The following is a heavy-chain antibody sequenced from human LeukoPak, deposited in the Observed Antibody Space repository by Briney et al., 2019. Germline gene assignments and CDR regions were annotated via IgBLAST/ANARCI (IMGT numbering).Heavy chain of an antibody. CDR3: ARALEPNYPKYCSGGSCYSPAFDI. CDR1: GGSISSSSYY. CDR2: IYYSGST. Sequence: SETLSLTCTVSGGSISSSSYYWGWIRQPPGKGLEWIGYIYYSGSTNYNPSLKSRVTISVDTSKNQFPLKLSSVTAADTAVYYCARALEPNYPKYCSGGSCYSPAFDIWGQGTMVTVSS. J-gene: IGHJ3*02. V-gene: IGHV4-61*05. D-gene: IGHD2-15*01.